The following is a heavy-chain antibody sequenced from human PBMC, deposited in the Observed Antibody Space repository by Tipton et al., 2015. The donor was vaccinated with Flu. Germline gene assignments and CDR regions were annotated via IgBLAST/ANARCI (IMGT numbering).Heavy chain of an antibody. J-gene: IGHJ4*02. CDR2: IYYSGST. Sequence: LRLSCTVSGGSISSYYWSWIRQPPGKGLEWIGYIYYSGSTNYNPSLKSRVTISVDTSKNQFSLKLSSVTAADTAVYYCARQVQGGDFDYWGQGTLVTVSS. CDR3: ARQVQGGDFDY. CDR1: GGSISSYY. D-gene: IGHD3-10*01. V-gene: IGHV4-59*08.